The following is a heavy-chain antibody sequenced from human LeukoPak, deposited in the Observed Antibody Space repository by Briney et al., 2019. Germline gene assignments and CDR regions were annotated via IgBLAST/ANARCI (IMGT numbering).Heavy chain of an antibody. CDR2: IYYSGST. J-gene: IGHJ2*01. CDR1: GGSISSYY. CDR3: ARVPHDYPEGRRAHINWYFDL. Sequence: SETLSLTCTVSGGSISSYYWSWIRQPPGKGLEWIGYIYYSGSTNYNPSLKSRVTISVDRSKNQFSLKLSSVTAADTAVYYCARVPHDYPEGRRAHINWYFDLWGRGTLVTVSS. D-gene: IGHD4-11*01. V-gene: IGHV4-59*12.